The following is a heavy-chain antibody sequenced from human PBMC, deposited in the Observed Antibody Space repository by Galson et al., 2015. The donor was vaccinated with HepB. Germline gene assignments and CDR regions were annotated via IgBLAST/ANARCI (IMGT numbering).Heavy chain of an antibody. CDR3: ARVPKWELLQNWYFDL. D-gene: IGHD1-26*01. CDR2: IYYSGST. CDR1: GGSISSYY. Sequence: ETLSLTCTVSGGSISSYYWSWIRQPPGKGLEWIGYIYYSGSTNYNPSLKSRVTISVDTSKNQFSLKLSSVTAADTAVYYCARVPKWELLQNWYFDLWGRGTLVTVSS. V-gene: IGHV4-59*01. J-gene: IGHJ2*01.